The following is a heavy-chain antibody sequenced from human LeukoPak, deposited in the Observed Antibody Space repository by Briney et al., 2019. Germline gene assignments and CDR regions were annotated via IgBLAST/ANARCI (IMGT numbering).Heavy chain of an antibody. CDR3: ATTDYSITRFDY. Sequence: ASVKVSCKASGYTFTSYGISWVRQAPGQGLEWMGWISAYNGNTNYAQKLQGRVTMTEDTSTDTAYMELSSLRSEDTAVYYCATTDYSITRFDYWGQGTLVTVSS. J-gene: IGHJ4*02. CDR2: ISAYNGNT. D-gene: IGHD4-11*01. V-gene: IGHV1-18*01. CDR1: GYTFTSYG.